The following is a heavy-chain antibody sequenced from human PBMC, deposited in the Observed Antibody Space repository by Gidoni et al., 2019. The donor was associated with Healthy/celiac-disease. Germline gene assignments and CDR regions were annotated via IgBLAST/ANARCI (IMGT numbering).Heavy chain of an antibody. V-gene: IGHV3-23*01. CDR3: AKDRSRQWQKPEYFQH. Sequence: EVQLLESGGGLVQPGGPLRLSCAASGFIFSSYAMSWVRQAPGKGLEWVSAISGSGGSTYYADSVKGRFTISRDNSKNTLYLQMNSLRAEDTAVYYCAKDRSRQWQKPEYFQHWGQGTLVTVSS. D-gene: IGHD6-19*01. CDR2: ISGSGGST. CDR1: GFIFSSYA. J-gene: IGHJ1*01.